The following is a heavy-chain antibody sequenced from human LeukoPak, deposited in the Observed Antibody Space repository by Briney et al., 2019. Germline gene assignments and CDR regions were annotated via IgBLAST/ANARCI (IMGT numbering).Heavy chain of an antibody. V-gene: IGHV1-2*02. D-gene: IGHD2-2*01. CDR2: IDPNSGGT. CDR1: GYTFTGYY. J-gene: IGHJ6*03. Sequence: ASVKVSCKASGYTFTGYYMHWVRQAPGQGLEWMGWIDPNSGGTNYAQKFQGRVTMTRDTSISTAYMELSRLRSDDTAVYYCARGGSRVPAAIHGYYYYMDVWGKGTTVTVSS. CDR3: ARGGSRVPAAIHGYYYYMDV.